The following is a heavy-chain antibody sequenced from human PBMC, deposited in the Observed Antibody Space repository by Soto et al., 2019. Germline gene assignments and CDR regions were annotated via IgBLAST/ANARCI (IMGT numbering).Heavy chain of an antibody. V-gene: IGHV4-39*01. Sequence: QLQLQESGPGLVKPSETLSLTCTVSGVSISSSDYFWGWIRQPPGKGLEWNASIHSSGRTFYNPYHKSRVTISVHTSTNQFSLELTSGTAADTALYYCATPPRTTVAGTGTDSWGQGTLVTVSS. J-gene: IGHJ4*02. CDR2: IHSSGRT. CDR1: GVSISSSDYF. CDR3: ATPPRTTVAGTGTDS. D-gene: IGHD6-19*01.